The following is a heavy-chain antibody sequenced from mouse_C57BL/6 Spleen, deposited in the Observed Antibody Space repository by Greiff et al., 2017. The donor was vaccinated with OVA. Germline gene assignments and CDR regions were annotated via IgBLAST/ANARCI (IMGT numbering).Heavy chain of an antibody. CDR2: ISSGGSYT. V-gene: IGHV5-6*01. D-gene: IGHD2-4*01. Sequence: EVNVVESGGDLVKPGGSLKLSCAASGFTFSSYGMSWVRQTPDKRLEWVATISSGGSYTYYPDSVKGRFTISRDNAKNTLYLQMSSLKSEDTAMYYCARHGGDYDSWFAYWGQGTLVTVSA. J-gene: IGHJ3*01. CDR1: GFTFSSYG. CDR3: ARHGGDYDSWFAY.